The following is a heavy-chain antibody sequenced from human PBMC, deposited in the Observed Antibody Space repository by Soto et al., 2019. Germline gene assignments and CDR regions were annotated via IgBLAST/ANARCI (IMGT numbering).Heavy chain of an antibody. CDR3: ARLYTGYEAFDY. CDR1: GGSINSGDYY. Sequence: PSETLSLTCSVSGGSINSGDYYWSWTRQSPGKGLERIGYIYYSGGTYYNPPLKSRSTISIDTSKNQFFLDVDSVTAADTAVYYCARLYTGYEAFDYWGQGTLVTVSS. J-gene: IGHJ4*02. CDR2: IYYSGGT. V-gene: IGHV4-30-4*01. D-gene: IGHD5-12*01.